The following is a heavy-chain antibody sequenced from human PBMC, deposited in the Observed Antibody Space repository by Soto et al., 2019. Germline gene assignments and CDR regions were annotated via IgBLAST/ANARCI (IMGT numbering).Heavy chain of an antibody. CDR3: ARQATTSWSY. CDR1: GGSISSATYY. J-gene: IGHJ4*02. D-gene: IGHD2-2*01. Sequence: QLEMQASGPGLVRPSETLSLTCTVSGGSISSATYYWGWIRQPPGKGLEWVGSIYYSGSTYYSPSLKTRVTITVTASMNPFTVKLTSVSAADTAMYYCARQATTSWSYGGQGALCSVSS. CDR2: IYYSGST. V-gene: IGHV4-39*01.